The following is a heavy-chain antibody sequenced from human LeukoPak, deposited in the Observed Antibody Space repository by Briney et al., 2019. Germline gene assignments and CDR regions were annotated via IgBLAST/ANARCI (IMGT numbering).Heavy chain of an antibody. V-gene: IGHV1-69*04. Sequence: ASVKVSCKASGGTFSSYAISWVRQAPGQGLAWMGRIIPILGIANYAQKFQGRVTITADKSTSTAYMELSSLRSEDTAVYYCASDCSSTSCSVYWGQGTLVTVSS. J-gene: IGHJ4*02. D-gene: IGHD2-2*01. CDR1: GGTFSSYA. CDR2: IIPILGIA. CDR3: ASDCSSTSCSVY.